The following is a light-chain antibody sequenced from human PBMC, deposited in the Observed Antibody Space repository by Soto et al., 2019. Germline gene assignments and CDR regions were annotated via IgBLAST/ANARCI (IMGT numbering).Light chain of an antibody. CDR2: GND. Sequence: QSVLTQPPSVSGAPGQRVTISCTGSSSNIGAGYDVHWYQQLPGTAPKLPIYGNDNRPSGVPDRFSGSKSDTSASLAITGLQAEDESDYYCQSYDSRLSGSRVYGTMTKVTVL. J-gene: IGLJ1*01. CDR1: SSNIGAGYD. CDR3: QSYDSRLSGSRV. V-gene: IGLV1-40*01.